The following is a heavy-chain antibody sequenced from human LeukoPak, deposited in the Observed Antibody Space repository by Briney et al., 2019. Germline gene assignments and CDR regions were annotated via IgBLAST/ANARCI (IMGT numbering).Heavy chain of an antibody. CDR1: GFTFSDDD. CDR2: ISSSGSTI. J-gene: IGHJ2*01. Sequence: AGSLRLSCAASGFTFSDDDMSWSCQAPGKGLDRVSYISSSGSTIYSEDSVKGRFTISRVNAKNSLYLQITSLRAEDTAVYYCARDRAVAESSYWYFDLWGRGSNVTASS. V-gene: IGHV3-11*01. CDR3: ARDRAVAESSYWYFDL. D-gene: IGHD6-19*01.